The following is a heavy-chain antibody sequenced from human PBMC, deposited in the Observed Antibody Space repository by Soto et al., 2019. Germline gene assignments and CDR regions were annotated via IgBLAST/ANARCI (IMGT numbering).Heavy chain of an antibody. J-gene: IGHJ6*02. CDR1: GGSISSYY. CDR3: ARQMFIGGMDG. V-gene: IGHV4-59*08. Sequence: SETLSLTCTVSGGSISSYYWSWIRQPPGKGLEWIGYIYYSGSTNYNPSLKSRVTISVDTSKNHFSLKVSSVTAADTAVYYCARQMFIGGMDGWGQGTTVTVSS. CDR2: IYYSGST. D-gene: IGHD2-15*01.